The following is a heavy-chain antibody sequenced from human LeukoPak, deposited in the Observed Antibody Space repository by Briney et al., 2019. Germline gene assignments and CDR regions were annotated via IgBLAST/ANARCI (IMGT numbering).Heavy chain of an antibody. Sequence: GESLKISCKGSGYGFTTCWIGWVRQMPGKGLEWMGVINPGNSDTRYSPSFQGQVTISADKSITTAYLQWSSLKASDTAMYYCGRLRWAAGDGYYFDYWGQGTPVTVSS. J-gene: IGHJ4*02. CDR2: INPGNSDT. D-gene: IGHD6-13*01. V-gene: IGHV5-51*01. CDR1: GYGFTTCW. CDR3: GRLRWAAGDGYYFDY.